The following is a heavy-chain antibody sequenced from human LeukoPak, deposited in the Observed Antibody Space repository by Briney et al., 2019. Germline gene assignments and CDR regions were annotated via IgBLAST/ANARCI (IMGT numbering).Heavy chain of an antibody. V-gene: IGHV3-11*04. J-gene: IGHJ6*03. Sequence: LSLTCAVYGGSFSGYYWSWIRQAPGKGLEWVSYISSSGSTIYYADSVKGRFTISRDNAKNSLYLQMNSLRAEDTAVYYCAREAYSGSYYYYYYMDVWGKGTTVTVSS. D-gene: IGHD1-26*01. CDR1: GGSFSGYY. CDR2: ISSSGSTI. CDR3: AREAYSGSYYYYYYMDV.